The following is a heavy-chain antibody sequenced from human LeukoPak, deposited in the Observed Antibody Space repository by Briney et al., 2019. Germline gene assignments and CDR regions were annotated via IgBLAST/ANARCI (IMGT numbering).Heavy chain of an antibody. CDR2: IYSGGST. V-gene: IGHV3-66*01. J-gene: IGHJ6*03. CDR1: GFTVSSNY. D-gene: IGHD6-13*01. Sequence: PGGSLRLSCAASGFTVSSNYMSWVRQAPGKGLEWVSVIYSGGSTYYADSVKGRFTISRDNSKNTLYLQMNSLRAEDTAVYYCARGRGYSSSPRGYYMDVWGKGTTVTISS. CDR3: ARGRGYSSSPRGYYMDV.